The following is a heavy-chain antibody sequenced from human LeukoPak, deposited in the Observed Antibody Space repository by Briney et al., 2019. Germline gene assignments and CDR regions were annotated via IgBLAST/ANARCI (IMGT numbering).Heavy chain of an antibody. CDR1: GFTFSKAW. Sequence: PGGSLRLSCVASGFTFSKAWMSWVRRTPGKGLVWVSRISHDGIISYADSVKGRFTISRDDAKNTLLLQMNSLRVEDTAVYYCARDFVFKIDYWGRGTLVTVSS. CDR2: ISHDGII. J-gene: IGHJ4*02. V-gene: IGHV3-74*01. D-gene: IGHD3-3*01. CDR3: ARDFVFKIDY.